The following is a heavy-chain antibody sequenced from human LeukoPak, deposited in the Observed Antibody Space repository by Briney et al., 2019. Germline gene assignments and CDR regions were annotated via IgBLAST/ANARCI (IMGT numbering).Heavy chain of an antibody. V-gene: IGHV1-69*05. Sequence: GASVKVSCKASGGTFSSYAISWVRQAPGQGLEWTGGIIPIFGTANYAQKFQGRVTITTDESTSTAYMELSSLRSEDTAVYYCARSPMLYSGSYCYFDYWGQGTLVTVSS. CDR2: IIPIFGTA. D-gene: IGHD1-26*01. CDR1: GGTFSSYA. J-gene: IGHJ4*02. CDR3: ARSPMLYSGSYCYFDY.